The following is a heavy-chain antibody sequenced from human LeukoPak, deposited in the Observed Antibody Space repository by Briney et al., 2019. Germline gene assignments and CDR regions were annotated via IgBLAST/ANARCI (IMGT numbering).Heavy chain of an antibody. CDR2: FDPEDGET. J-gene: IGHJ5*02. D-gene: IGHD4-11*01. Sequence: ASVKVSCKVSGYTLTELSMHWVRQAPGKGLEWMGGFDPEDGETIYAQKFQGRVTMTEDTSTDTVYMELSSLRSEDTAVYYCARRGTTSVVNWFDPWGQGTLVTVSS. CDR3: ARRGTTSVVNWFDP. CDR1: GYTLTELS. V-gene: IGHV1-24*01.